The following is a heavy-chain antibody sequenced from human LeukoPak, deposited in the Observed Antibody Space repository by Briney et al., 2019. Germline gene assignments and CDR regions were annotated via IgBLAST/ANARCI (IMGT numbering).Heavy chain of an antibody. Sequence: SETLSLTCTVSGGSISSSSDYWGWIRQPPGKGLEWIGSIYYSKNTYYNPSLKSRVTISADTSKNQFSLTLGSVSATDTAVYYCVSPRGFSYGHFNYWGQGTLVTVSS. D-gene: IGHD5-18*01. J-gene: IGHJ4*02. V-gene: IGHV4-39*01. CDR3: VSPRGFSYGHFNY. CDR2: IYYSKNT. CDR1: GGSISSSSDY.